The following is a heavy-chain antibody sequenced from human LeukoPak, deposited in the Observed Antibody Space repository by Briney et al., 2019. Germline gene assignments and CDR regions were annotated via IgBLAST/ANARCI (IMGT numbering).Heavy chain of an antibody. V-gene: IGHV2-5*01. CDR1: GFSLSTSGVG. CDR3: AHRQNYDFWSGYGY. Sequence: SGPTLVKPTQTLTLTCTFSGFSLSTSGVGVGWIRQPPGKALEWLALIYWNDDKRYSPSLKSRLTITKDTSKNQVVLTMTSMDPVDTAIYYCAHRQNYDFWSGYGYWGQGTLVTVSS. D-gene: IGHD3-3*01. CDR2: IYWNDDK. J-gene: IGHJ4*02.